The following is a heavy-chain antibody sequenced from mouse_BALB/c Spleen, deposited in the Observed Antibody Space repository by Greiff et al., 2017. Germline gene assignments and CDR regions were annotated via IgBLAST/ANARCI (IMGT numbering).Heavy chain of an antibody. CDR1: GYTFTDYV. D-gene: IGHD2-4*01. V-gene: IGHV1-77*01. CDR3: ARRDMITTGWFAY. CDR2: IYPGSGST. Sequence: VQLQQSGPELVKPGASVKMSCKASGYTFTDYVISWVKQRTGQGLEWIGEIYPGSGSTYYNEKFKGKATLTADKSSNTAYMQLSSLTSEDSAVYFCARRDMITTGWFAYWGQGTLVTVSA. J-gene: IGHJ3*01.